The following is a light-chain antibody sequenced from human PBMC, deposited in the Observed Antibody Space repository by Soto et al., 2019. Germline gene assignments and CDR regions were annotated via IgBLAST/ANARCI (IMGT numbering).Light chain of an antibody. Sequence: QSVLTQPASVSGSPGQSISISCTGTSSDVGGYNFVSWYQQHPGKAPKLMIYEVSHRPSGVSNRFSGSKSGNTASLTLSGLQAEDEADYYCTSYTSSTTLYVLGTGTKLTVL. CDR1: SSDVGGYNF. J-gene: IGLJ1*01. CDR2: EVS. CDR3: TSYTSSTTLYV. V-gene: IGLV2-14*01.